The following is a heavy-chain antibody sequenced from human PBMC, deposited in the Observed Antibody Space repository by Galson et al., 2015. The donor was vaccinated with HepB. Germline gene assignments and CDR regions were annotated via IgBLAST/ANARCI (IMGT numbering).Heavy chain of an antibody. J-gene: IGHJ2*01. CDR1: GFTFSSYA. Sequence: SLRLSCAASGFTFSSYAMHWVRQAPGKGLEWVAVISYDGSNKYYADSVKGRFTISRDNSKNTLYLQMNSLRAEDTAVYYCARDPGIAAAGTRWYFDLWGRGTLVTVSS. CDR3: ARDPGIAAAGTRWYFDL. CDR2: ISYDGSNK. D-gene: IGHD6-13*01. V-gene: IGHV3-30*04.